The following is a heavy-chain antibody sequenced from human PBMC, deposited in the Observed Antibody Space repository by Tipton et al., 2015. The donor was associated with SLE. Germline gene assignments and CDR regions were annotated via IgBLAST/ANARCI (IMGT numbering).Heavy chain of an antibody. D-gene: IGHD1-14*01. CDR1: GGSFSGYH. V-gene: IGHV4-34*01. CDR2: INHSGST. J-gene: IGHJ4*02. CDR3: ARTGYYYWYFDY. Sequence: LRLSCAVYGGSFSGYHWSWIRQPPGKGLEWIGEINHSGSTNYNPSLKSRVAISVDTSKNQFSLKLTSVTAADTAVYYCARTGYYYWYFDYWGQGTLVTVSS.